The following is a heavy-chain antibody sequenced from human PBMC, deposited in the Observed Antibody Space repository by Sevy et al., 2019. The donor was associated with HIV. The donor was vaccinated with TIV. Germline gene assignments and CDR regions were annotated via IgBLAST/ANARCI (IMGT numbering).Heavy chain of an antibody. CDR1: GGSISSSSYY. Sequence: SLTISLTCTVSGGSISSSSYYWGWIRRPPGKALEWIGSIYCSGSTYYNPSLKSRVTISVDTSKNQCSLKLSSVAAADTAVYYCARPIRAPSGGQGAFDYWGQGTLVTVSS. V-gene: IGHV4-39*01. D-gene: IGHD3-16*01. CDR3: ARPIRAPSGGQGAFDY. J-gene: IGHJ4*02. CDR2: IYCSGST.